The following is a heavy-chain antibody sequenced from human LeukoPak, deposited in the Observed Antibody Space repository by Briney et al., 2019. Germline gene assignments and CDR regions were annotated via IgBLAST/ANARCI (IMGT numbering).Heavy chain of an antibody. Sequence: SETLSLTCTVSGGSISSSSYYWGWIRQPPGKGLEWIGSIYYSGSTYYNPSLKSRVTISVDTSKNQFSLKLSSVTAADTAVYCCARWASAGYEYYFDCWGQGTLVTVSS. CDR1: GGSISSSSYY. D-gene: IGHD5-18*01. CDR3: ARWASAGYEYYFDC. V-gene: IGHV4-39*01. J-gene: IGHJ4*02. CDR2: IYYSGST.